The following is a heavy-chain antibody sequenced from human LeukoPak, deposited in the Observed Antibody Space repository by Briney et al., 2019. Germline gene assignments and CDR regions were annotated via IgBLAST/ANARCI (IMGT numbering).Heavy chain of an antibody. J-gene: IGHJ4*02. CDR2: INQDGSQK. D-gene: IGHD6-25*01. V-gene: IGHV3-7*01. CDR1: GFTFSSYW. Sequence: GGSLRLSCAASGFTFSSYWMHWVRQAPGKGLEWVANINQDGSQKYNVDSVKGRFTISRDNAKNSLYLQMNSLRAEDTAVYYCARALAAAGSYWGQGTLVTVSS. CDR3: ARALAAAGSY.